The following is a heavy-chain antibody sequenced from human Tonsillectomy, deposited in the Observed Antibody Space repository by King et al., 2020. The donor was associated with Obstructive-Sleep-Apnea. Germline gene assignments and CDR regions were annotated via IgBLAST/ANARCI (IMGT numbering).Heavy chain of an antibody. CDR1: GGSISSYY. CDR2: IYYIGNT. CDR3: ARGPSADFDY. Sequence: QLQESGPGLVKPSETLSLTCTVSGGSISSYYWSWIRQPPGKGLDWISYIYYIGNTNCNPSLKSRVTISVDTSKNQFSLELTSVTAADTAVYYCARGPSADFDYWGQGTLVTVSS. J-gene: IGHJ4*02. V-gene: IGHV4-59*01. D-gene: IGHD2-15*01.